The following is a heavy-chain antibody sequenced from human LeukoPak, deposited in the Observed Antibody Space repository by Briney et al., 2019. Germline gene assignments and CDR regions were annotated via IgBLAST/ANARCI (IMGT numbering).Heavy chain of an antibody. J-gene: IGHJ3*02. CDR1: GFTFSSYA. Sequence: GGALGLSFAASGFTFSSYAMRWGRQAPGKGLEWVSAISGSGGSTYYADSVKGRFTISRDNSKNTLYLQMNSLRAEDTAVYYCARHSSGWLPWAFDIWGQGTMVTVSS. CDR2: ISGSGGST. D-gene: IGHD6-19*01. CDR3: ARHSSGWLPWAFDI. V-gene: IGHV3-23*01.